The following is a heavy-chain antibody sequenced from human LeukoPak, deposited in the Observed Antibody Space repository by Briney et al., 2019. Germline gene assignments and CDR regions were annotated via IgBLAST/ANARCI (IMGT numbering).Heavy chain of an antibody. CDR3: ARDGYCTGGSCYADY. V-gene: IGHV3-7*03. J-gene: IGHJ4*02. CDR1: GFTFGSYW. Sequence: PGGSLRLSCGASGFTFGSYWMSWVRQAPGKRLEWVASIKQDGYEKYYVDSVKGRFIISRDNAKNSLYVRMNSLRAEDTAIYYCARDGYCTGGSCYADYWGPGTLVTVSS. CDR2: IKQDGYEK. D-gene: IGHD2-15*01.